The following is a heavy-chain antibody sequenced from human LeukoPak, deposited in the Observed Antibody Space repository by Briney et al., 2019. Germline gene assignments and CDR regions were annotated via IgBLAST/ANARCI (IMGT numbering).Heavy chain of an antibody. CDR3: ARDELRGYNY. D-gene: IGHD5-24*01. V-gene: IGHV1-69*04. CDR2: IIPILGIA. Sequence: GASVKVFCKASGGTFSSYAISWVRQAPGQGLEWMGRIIPILGIANYAQKFQGRVTITADKSTSTAYMELSSLRSEDTAVYYCARDELRGYNYWGQGTLVTVSS. J-gene: IGHJ4*02. CDR1: GGTFSSYA.